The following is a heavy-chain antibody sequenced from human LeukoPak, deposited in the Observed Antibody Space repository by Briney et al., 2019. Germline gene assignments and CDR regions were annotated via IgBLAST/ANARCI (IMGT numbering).Heavy chain of an antibody. J-gene: IGHJ4*02. CDR3: AREYRSGGSCYFLF. Sequence: SETLSLTCTVSGGSISSYYWSWIRQPPGKGLEWIGYIYYSGSTNYNPSLKSRVTISVDTSKNQFSLKLSSVTAADTAVYYCAREYRSGGSCYFLFGGQGTLVTVSS. CDR1: GGSISSYY. D-gene: IGHD2-15*01. V-gene: IGHV4-59*01. CDR2: IYYSGST.